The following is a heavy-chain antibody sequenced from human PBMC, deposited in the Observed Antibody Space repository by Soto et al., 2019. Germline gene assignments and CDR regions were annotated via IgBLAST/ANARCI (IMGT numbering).Heavy chain of an antibody. J-gene: IGHJ4*02. CDR2: IIPIFGTA. Sequence: QVQLVQSGAEVKKPGSSVKVSCKASGGTISSYAISWVRQAPGQGLEWMGGIIPIFGTANYAQKFQGRVTITADESTSTAYMELSSLRSEDTAVYYCARDPGYCGGDCYSGFDYWGQGTLVTVSS. CDR3: ARDPGYCGGDCYSGFDY. V-gene: IGHV1-69*12. D-gene: IGHD2-21*02. CDR1: GGTISSYA.